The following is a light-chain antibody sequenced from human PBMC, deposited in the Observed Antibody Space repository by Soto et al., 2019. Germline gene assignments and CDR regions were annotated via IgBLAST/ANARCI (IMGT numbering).Light chain of an antibody. CDR1: QIVNTKF. CDR2: GAS. Sequence: EIVLTQSPDTLSLSPGERATLSCRASQIVNTKFLAWYQQKPGQAPRLLIYGASIRATGIPDRFSASGSGTDFTLTISRLEPEDFAVFYCQQYASSRTFGQGSMV. CDR3: QQYASSRT. V-gene: IGKV3-20*01. J-gene: IGKJ1*01.